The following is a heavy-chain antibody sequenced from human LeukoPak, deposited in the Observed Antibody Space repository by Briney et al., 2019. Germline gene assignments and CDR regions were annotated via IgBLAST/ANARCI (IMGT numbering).Heavy chain of an antibody. J-gene: IGHJ3*02. CDR1: GGSISSYY. D-gene: IGHD3-22*01. CDR2: IYTSGST. Sequence: SETLSLTCTVSGGSISSYYWNWIRQPAGKGLEWIGRIYTSGSTNYNPSLKSRLTISLNTSKNQISLKLSSVTAADTAIYYCARDPGVRIVVVSDAFDIWGQGTLVTVS. CDR3: ARDPGVRIVVVSDAFDI. V-gene: IGHV4-4*07.